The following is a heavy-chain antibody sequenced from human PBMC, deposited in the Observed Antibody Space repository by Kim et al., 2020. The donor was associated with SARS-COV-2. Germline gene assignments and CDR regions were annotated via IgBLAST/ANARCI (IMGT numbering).Heavy chain of an antibody. D-gene: IGHD2-21*02. CDR3: ASKVTPDAFDI. J-gene: IGHJ3*02. V-gene: IGHV4-30-4*01. CDR2: IYYSGST. Sequence: SETLSLTCTVSGGSISSGDYYWSWIRQPPGKGLEWIGYIYYSGSTYYNPSLKSRVTISVDTSKNQFSLKLSSVTAADTAVYYCASKVTPDAFDIWGQGTMVTVSS. CDR1: GGSISSGDYY.